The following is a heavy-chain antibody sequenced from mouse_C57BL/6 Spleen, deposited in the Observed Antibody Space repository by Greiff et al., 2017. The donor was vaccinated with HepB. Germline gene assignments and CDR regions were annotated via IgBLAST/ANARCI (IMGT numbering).Heavy chain of an antibody. J-gene: IGHJ1*03. CDR1: GYTFTGYW. Sequence: VQWVESGAELMKPGASVKLSCKATGYTFTGYWIEWVKQRPGHGLEWIGEILPGSGSTNYNEKFKGKAPFTADTSSNTAYMQLSSLTTEDSAIYYCARTLYYGSSYEGYFDVWGTGTTVTVSS. CDR3: ARTLYYGSSYEGYFDV. D-gene: IGHD1-1*01. V-gene: IGHV1-9*01. CDR2: ILPGSGST.